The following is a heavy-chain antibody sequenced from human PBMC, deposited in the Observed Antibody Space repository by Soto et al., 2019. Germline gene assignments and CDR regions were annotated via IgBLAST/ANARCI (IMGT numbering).Heavy chain of an antibody. CDR1: GFTFSSYA. V-gene: IGHV3-23*01. CDR2: ISGSGGST. CDR3: ARGWGSPDP. J-gene: IGHJ5*02. Sequence: PGGSLRLSCAASGFTFSSYAMSWVRQAPGKGLEWVSAISGSGGSTYYADSVKGRFTISRDNSINTLYLQMDSLRVEDTALYYCARGWGSPDPWGQGTLVTVSS. D-gene: IGHD7-27*01.